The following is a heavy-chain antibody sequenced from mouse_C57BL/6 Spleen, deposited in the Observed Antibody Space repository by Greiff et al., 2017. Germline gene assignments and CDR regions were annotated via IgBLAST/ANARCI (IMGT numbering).Heavy chain of an antibody. CDR2: IDPENGDT. Sequence: VQLQQSGAELVRPGASVKLSCTASGFNIKDDYMHWVKQRPEQGLEWIGWIDPENGDTEYASKFQGKATITADTSSNTAYLQLSSLTSEDTAVYYCTTRGDYDPYYFDYWGQGTTRTVSS. V-gene: IGHV14-4*01. D-gene: IGHD2-4*01. J-gene: IGHJ2*01. CDR1: GFNIKDDY. CDR3: TTRGDYDPYYFDY.